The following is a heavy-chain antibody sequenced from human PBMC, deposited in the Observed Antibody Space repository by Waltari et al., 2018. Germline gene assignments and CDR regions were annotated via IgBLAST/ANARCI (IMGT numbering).Heavy chain of an antibody. Sequence: EVQLVESGGGLVQPGGSLRLSCAASGFTFSTYWMSWVRQAPGKGLEWLPKKKQDGSRKYYVDSVKGRFTISRDNAKNSLFLQMSTLRAEDTAVYFCARAFDFLTGYHDYWGQGTLVTVSS. J-gene: IGHJ4*02. CDR1: GFTFSTYW. D-gene: IGHD3-9*01. V-gene: IGHV3-7*04. CDR2: KKQDGSRK. CDR3: ARAFDFLTGYHDY.